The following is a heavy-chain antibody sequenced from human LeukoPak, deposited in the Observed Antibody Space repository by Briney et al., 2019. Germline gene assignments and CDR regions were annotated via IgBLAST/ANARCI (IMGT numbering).Heavy chain of an antibody. CDR1: GFTFSDYY. D-gene: IGHD3-22*01. V-gene: IGHV3-11*04. CDR3: ARDAFSGYQVDS. Sequence: GGSLRLSCAASGFTFSDYYMSWIRQAPGKGLEWLSYISGSGTTTYYAGSVKGRFTISRDNAKNALYLQMNSLRAEDTAVYYCARDAFSGYQVDSWGQGTLVTV. J-gene: IGHJ5*01. CDR2: ISGSGTTT.